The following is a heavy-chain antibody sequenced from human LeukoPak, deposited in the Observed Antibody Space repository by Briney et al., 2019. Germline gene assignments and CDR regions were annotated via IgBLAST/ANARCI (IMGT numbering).Heavy chain of an antibody. D-gene: IGHD5-18*01. V-gene: IGHV3-33*01. CDR2: IWYDGSNK. CDR3: ARVASYGYFDY. J-gene: IGHJ4*02. CDR1: GFTFSSYG. Sequence: GRSLRLSCAASGFTFSSYGMHWVRQAPGKGLEWVAVIWYDGSNKYYADSVKGRFTISRDNSKNTLYLQTNSLRAEDTAVYYCARVASYGYFDYWGQGTLVTVSS.